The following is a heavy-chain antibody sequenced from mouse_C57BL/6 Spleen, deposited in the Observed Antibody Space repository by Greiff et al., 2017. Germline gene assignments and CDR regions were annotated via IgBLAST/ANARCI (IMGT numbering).Heavy chain of an antibody. Sequence: VQLQQSGAELVKPGASVKISCKASGYAFSSYWMNWVKQRPGKGLEWIGQIYPGDGDTNYNGKFKGKATLTADKSSSTAYMPLSSLTSEDSAVYFCARRAYSNYGAMDDWGKGTSVTVSS. J-gene: IGHJ4*01. CDR1: GYAFSSYW. V-gene: IGHV1-80*01. D-gene: IGHD2-5*01. CDR3: ARRAYSNYGAMDD. CDR2: IYPGDGDT.